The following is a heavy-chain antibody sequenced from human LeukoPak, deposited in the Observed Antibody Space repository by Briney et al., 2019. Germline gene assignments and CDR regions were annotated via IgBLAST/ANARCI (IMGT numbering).Heavy chain of an antibody. CDR2: INTNTGNP. CDR3: ARVPFVVMGDTGNWFDP. Sequence: ASVKVSCKASGYTFTNYAMNWVRQAPGQGLEWMGWINTNTGNPTYAQGFTGRFVFSLDASVSTAYLQIRRLKAEDTAVYYCARVPFVVMGDTGNWFDPWGQGTLVTVSS. CDR1: GYTFTNYA. D-gene: IGHD2-8*01. V-gene: IGHV7-4-1*01. J-gene: IGHJ5*02.